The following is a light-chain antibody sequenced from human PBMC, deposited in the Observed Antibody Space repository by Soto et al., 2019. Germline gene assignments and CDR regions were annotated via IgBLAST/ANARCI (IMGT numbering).Light chain of an antibody. J-gene: IGLJ2*01. Sequence: QSVLTQPPSASGSPGQSVTISCTGTSSDVGGYNYVSWYQQHPGKAPKLMIYEVSKRPSGVPDRFSGSKSGNTASRTVSGLQAEDEADYYCSSYAGGNNLVFGGGTKVTVL. CDR2: EVS. CDR3: SSYAGGNNLV. V-gene: IGLV2-8*01. CDR1: SSDVGGYNY.